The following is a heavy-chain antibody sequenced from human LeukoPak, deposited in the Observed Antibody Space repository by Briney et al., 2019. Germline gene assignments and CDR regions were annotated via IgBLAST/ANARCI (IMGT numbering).Heavy chain of an antibody. V-gene: IGHV4-59*01. CDR3: ARGRWSAVAGTIYDY. D-gene: IGHD6-19*01. Sequence: SETLSLTCTVSGGSISSYYWSLIRQPPGKGLEWIGYIYYSGSTNYNPSLKSRVTISVDTSKNQFSLKLSSVTAADTAVYYCARGRWSAVAGTIYDYWGQGTLVTVSS. CDR2: IYYSGST. J-gene: IGHJ4*02. CDR1: GGSISSYY.